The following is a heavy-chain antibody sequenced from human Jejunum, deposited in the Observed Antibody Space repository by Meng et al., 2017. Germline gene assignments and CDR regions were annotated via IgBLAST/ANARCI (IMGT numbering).Heavy chain of an antibody. CDR2: ILDRDGIT. V-gene: IGHV3-23*04. D-gene: IGHD3-10*01. J-gene: IGHJ5*01. CDR3: ANRAWLES. CDR1: GFTFSNQS. Sequence: EVVVVGSGGGLGQAGGSLSLSCAGSGFTFSNQSMGWVRQAPGKGLEWVSVILDRDGITSYADSVKGRFTISRDNSKNTLYLQMSSLRVDDTAVYHCANRAWLESWGQGTLVTVSS.